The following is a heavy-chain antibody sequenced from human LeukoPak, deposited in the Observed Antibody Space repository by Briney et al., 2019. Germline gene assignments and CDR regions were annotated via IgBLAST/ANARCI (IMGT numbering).Heavy chain of an antibody. D-gene: IGHD5-12*01. CDR2: ISYDGRNI. J-gene: IGHJ4*02. CDR1: GFIFSDYG. Sequence: PGGSLRLSCEASGFIFSDYGFHWVRQAPGKGLEWVAVISYDGRNIYYADSVKGRFTISRDNSKNTLYLQMNSLRAEDTAVYYCARSPRAATITGDYWGQGTLVTVSS. V-gene: IGHV3-30*14. CDR3: ARSPRAATITGDY.